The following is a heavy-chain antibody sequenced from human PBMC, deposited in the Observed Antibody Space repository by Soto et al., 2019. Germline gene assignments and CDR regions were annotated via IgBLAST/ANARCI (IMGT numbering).Heavy chain of an antibody. J-gene: IGHJ4*02. V-gene: IGHV4-31*03. CDR2: IYYSGSA. CDR3: ARAGCTNGVCHPDY. D-gene: IGHD2-8*01. CDR1: GGSISSGDHY. Sequence: VQLQESGPGLVKPSQTLSLTCTVSGGSISSGDHYWNWVRQHPGKGLEWIGYIYYSGSAYYNPSLKSRVTISIDTSKIQFSLKLTSVTAADTAVYYCARAGCTNGVCHPDYWGQGTLVTVSS.